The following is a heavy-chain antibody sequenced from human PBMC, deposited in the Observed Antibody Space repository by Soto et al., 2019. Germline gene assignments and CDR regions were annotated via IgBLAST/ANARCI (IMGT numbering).Heavy chain of an antibody. CDR3: ARVKSHTTIGALDY. D-gene: IGHD1-1*01. V-gene: IGHV3-33*01. CDR2: IWYDGSNK. J-gene: IGHJ4*02. Sequence: QVQLVESGGGMVQPGRSLRLSCAASGFSFSSYDIHWVRQAPGKGLEWVAVIWYDGSNKNYADSVKGRFTISRDNSKNTLYLQMNSLRAEDTAVYYCARVKSHTTIGALDYWGQGTLVTVSS. CDR1: GFSFSSYD.